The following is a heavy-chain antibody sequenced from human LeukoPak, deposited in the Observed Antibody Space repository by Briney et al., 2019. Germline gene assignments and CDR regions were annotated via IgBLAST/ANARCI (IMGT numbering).Heavy chain of an antibody. Sequence: GGSLRLSCAASGFTFSSYEMNWVRQAPGKGLEWVSFITSSGNTMYYADSVKGRFTISRDNAKNSLYLQMNSLRADDTAVYYCARLRSKYWFDPWGQGTLVSVSS. CDR1: GFTFSSYE. CDR3: ARLRSKYWFDP. V-gene: IGHV3-48*03. J-gene: IGHJ5*02. D-gene: IGHD4-11*01. CDR2: ITSSGNTM.